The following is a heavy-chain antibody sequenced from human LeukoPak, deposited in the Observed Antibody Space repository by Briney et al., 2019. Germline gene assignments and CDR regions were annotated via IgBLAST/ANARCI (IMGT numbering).Heavy chain of an antibody. CDR2: IYYSGST. CDR1: GGSISSSSYH. D-gene: IGHD3-10*01. CDR3: ARDEPVITMVRGVPAPSYYYYYMDV. V-gene: IGHV4-39*07. J-gene: IGHJ6*03. Sequence: SSETLSLTCTVSGGSISSSSYHWGWIRQPPGKGLEWIGSIYYSGSTYYNPSLKSRVTISVDTSKNQFSLKLSSVTAADTAVYYCARDEPVITMVRGVPAPSYYYYYMDVWGKGTTVTVSS.